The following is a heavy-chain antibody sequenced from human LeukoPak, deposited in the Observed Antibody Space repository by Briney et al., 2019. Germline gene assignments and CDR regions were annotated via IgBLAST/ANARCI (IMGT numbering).Heavy chain of an antibody. J-gene: IGHJ4*02. CDR1: GFTFSDYS. CDR3: ARDYKYAFDN. Sequence: GGSLRLSCAASGFTFSDYSMNWVRQAPGKGLEWISYIGIDSGNTNYADSVKGRFTISGDKAKNSLYLQMNSLRAEDTAVYYCARDYKYAFDNWGQGTLVTVSS. CDR2: IGIDSGNT. D-gene: IGHD5-24*01. V-gene: IGHV3-48*01.